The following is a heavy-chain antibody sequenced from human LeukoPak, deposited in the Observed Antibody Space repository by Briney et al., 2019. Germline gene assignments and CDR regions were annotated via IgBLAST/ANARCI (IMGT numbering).Heavy chain of an antibody. CDR1: GFTFSSYA. V-gene: IGHV3-30*04. J-gene: IGHJ4*02. Sequence: GGSLGLSCAVSGFTFSSYAIHWVRQAPGKGLEWVAVISYDGSNKYYADSVKGRFTISRDNSKNTLYLQMNSLRAEDTAVYYCARDFPNYYGSGGDYWGQGTLVTVSS. CDR2: ISYDGSNK. D-gene: IGHD3-10*01. CDR3: ARDFPNYYGSGGDY.